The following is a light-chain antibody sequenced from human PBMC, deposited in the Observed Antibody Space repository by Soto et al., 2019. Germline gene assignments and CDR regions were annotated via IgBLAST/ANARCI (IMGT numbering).Light chain of an antibody. CDR2: GNS. CDR3: QYYGSRLSGYV. V-gene: IGLV1-40*01. CDR1: SSNIGAGYD. Sequence: QSVLTQPRSVSGAPGQRITISCTGCSSNIGAGYDVHRYPHIPGTAPKILIYGNSNRPSGVPDRFSGSKSGTSASLAITGLQAEDEAAYSCQYYGSRLSGYVLGTGTKLTVL. J-gene: IGLJ1*01.